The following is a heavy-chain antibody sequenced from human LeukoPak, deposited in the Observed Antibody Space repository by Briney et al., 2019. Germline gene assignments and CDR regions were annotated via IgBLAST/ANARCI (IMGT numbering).Heavy chain of an antibody. J-gene: IGHJ4*02. CDR1: GFTFSSYS. CDR3: AKVQYSSSWPYDY. CDR2: ISSSSSYI. D-gene: IGHD6-13*01. V-gene: IGHV3-21*01. Sequence: PGGSLRHSCAASGFTFSSYSMNWVRQAPGKGLEWVSSISSSSSYIYYADSVKGRFTISRDNAKNSLYLQMNSLRAEDTAVYYCAKVQYSSSWPYDYWGQGTLVTVSS.